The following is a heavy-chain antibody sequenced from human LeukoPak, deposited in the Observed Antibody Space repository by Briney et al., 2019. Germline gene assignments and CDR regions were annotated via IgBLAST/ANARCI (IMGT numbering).Heavy chain of an antibody. CDR3: ARDFITVAGTGDC. V-gene: IGHV1-18*01. D-gene: IGHD6-19*01. CDR1: GYTFTDYG. J-gene: IGHJ4*02. CDR2: ISAYNGNT. Sequence: ASVKVSCKASGYTFTDYGISWVRQAPGQGLEWMGWISAYNGNTNYAQKFQGRGTMTTDTSTSTAYLELRSLRSDDTAMHYCARDFITVAGTGDCWGQGTLVTVSS.